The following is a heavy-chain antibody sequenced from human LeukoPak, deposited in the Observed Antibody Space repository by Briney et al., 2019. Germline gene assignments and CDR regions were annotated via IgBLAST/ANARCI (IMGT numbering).Heavy chain of an antibody. D-gene: IGHD4-17*01. Sequence: GGSLRLSCAASGFTFSSYGMHWVRQAPGKGLEWVAFISYDGSNKYHADSVKGRFTISRDNSKNTLYLQMNSLRAEDTAVYYCAKDHYDYGDYHFDYWAREPWSPSPQ. CDR3: AKDHYDYGDYHFDY. CDR2: ISYDGSNK. J-gene: IGHJ4*02. V-gene: IGHV3-30*18. CDR1: GFTFSSYG.